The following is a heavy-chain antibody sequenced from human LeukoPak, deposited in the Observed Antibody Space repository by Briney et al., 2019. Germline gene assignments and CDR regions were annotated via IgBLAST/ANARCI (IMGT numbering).Heavy chain of an antibody. D-gene: IGHD3-22*01. CDR2: MNPNSGNT. CDR1: GYTFTGYD. CDR3: ARVKRDSSGYYYPDY. Sequence: ASVKVSCKASGYTFTGYDINWVRQATGQGLEWMGWMNPNSGNTGYAQKFQGRVTMTRNTSISTAYMDLSSLRSEDTAVYYCARVKRDSSGYYYPDYWGQGTLVTVSS. J-gene: IGHJ4*02. V-gene: IGHV1-8*01.